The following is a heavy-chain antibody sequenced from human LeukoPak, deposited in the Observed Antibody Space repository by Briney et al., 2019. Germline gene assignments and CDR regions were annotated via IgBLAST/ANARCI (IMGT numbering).Heavy chain of an antibody. J-gene: IGHJ4*02. CDR1: GFTFSSNA. Sequence: PGGSLRLSCAASGFTFSSNAVSWVRQAPGKGLEWVSSISGSGGSTYSADSVKGRFTISRDNSKNTLYLQMNSLRAEDTALYYCXKDRSCTXXICHGDFDYWGQGTLVTVPS. CDR3: XKDRSCTXXICHGDFDY. V-gene: IGHV3-23*01. CDR2: ISGSGGST. D-gene: IGHD2-8*01.